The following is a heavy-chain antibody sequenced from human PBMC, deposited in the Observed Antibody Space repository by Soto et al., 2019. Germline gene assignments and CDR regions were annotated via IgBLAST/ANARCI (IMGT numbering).Heavy chain of an antibody. J-gene: IGHJ6*02. CDR1: GYTFTSYY. CDR2: INPSGGST. V-gene: IGHV1-46*01. CDR3: AREGGFWSTMGHYYYGMDV. Sequence: QVQLVKSGAEVKKPGASVKVSCKASGYTFTSYYMHWVRQAPGQGLEWMGIINPSGGSTSYEQKCQGSVTMTRDTSTSTVYMELSSLRSEDTAVYYCAREGGFWSTMGHYYYGMDVWGQGTTVTVSS. D-gene: IGHD3-3*01.